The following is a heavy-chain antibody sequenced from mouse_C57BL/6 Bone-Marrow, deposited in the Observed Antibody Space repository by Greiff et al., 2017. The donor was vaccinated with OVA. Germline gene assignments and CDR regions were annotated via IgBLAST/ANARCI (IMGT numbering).Heavy chain of an antibody. CDR3: AREGDYGSRGSWFAY. J-gene: IGHJ3*01. D-gene: IGHD1-1*01. CDR2: IYPGSGNT. V-gene: IGHV1-76*01. CDR1: GYTFTDYY. Sequence: VKLQESGAELVRPGASVKLSCKASGYTFTDYYINWVKQRPGQGLEWIARIYPGSGNTYYNEKFKGKATLTAEKSSSTAYMQLSSLTSEDSAVYFCAREGDYGSRGSWFAYWGQGTLVTVSA.